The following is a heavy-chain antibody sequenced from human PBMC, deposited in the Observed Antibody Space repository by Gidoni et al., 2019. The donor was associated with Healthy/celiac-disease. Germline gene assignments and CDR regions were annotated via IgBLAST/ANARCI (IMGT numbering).Heavy chain of an antibody. Sequence: PGPSVKVSCKSSGGTFSSYASSWVRQAPGQGLGWMGRSIPILGIANYAQKFQGRVTITADKSTSTAYMELSSLRSEDTAVYYCAREGEYYYGSGSYFDYWGQGTLVTVSS. V-gene: IGHV1-69*04. CDR1: GGTFSSYA. J-gene: IGHJ4*02. D-gene: IGHD3-10*01. CDR3: AREGEYYYGSGSYFDY. CDR2: SIPILGIA.